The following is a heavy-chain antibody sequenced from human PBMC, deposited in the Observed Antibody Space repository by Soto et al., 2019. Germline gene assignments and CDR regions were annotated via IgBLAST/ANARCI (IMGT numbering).Heavy chain of an antibody. CDR2: IYYSGST. D-gene: IGHD2-21*02. Sequence: PSETLSLTCTVSGDSISNGGYYWSWIRQHPGKGLEWIGYIYYSGSTYYNPSLKSRVTISVDTSKNQFSLKLSSVTAADTAVYYCARRTDYTWFDTWGQGTLVTVSS. CDR3: ARRTDYTWFDT. J-gene: IGHJ5*02. V-gene: IGHV4-31*03. CDR1: GDSISNGGYY.